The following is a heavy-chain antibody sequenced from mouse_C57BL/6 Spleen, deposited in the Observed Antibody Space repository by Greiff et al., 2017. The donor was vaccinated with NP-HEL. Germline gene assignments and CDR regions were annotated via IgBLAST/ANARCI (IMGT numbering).Heavy chain of an antibody. CDR3: ARAPIYYDYSAWFAY. CDR1: GFTFSSYA. CDR2: ISDGGSYT. D-gene: IGHD2-4*01. Sequence: EVQGVESGGGLVKPGGSLKLSCAASGFTFSSYAMSWVRQTPEKRLEWVATISDGGSYTYYPDNVKGRFTISRDNAKNNLYLQMRHLKSEDTAMYYCARAPIYYDYSAWFAYWGQGTLVTVSA. V-gene: IGHV5-4*01. J-gene: IGHJ3*01.